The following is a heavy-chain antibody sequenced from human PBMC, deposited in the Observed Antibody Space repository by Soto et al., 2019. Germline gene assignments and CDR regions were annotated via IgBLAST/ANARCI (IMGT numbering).Heavy chain of an antibody. CDR2: FDPEDGET. Sequence: ASVKVSCKVSGYTLTELSMHWVRQAPGKGLEWMGGFDPEDGETIYAQKFQGRVTMTEDTSTDTAYMELSSLRSEDTTVYYCATPTGAAGTAFDIWGQGTMVTVSS. CDR3: ATPTGAAGTAFDI. V-gene: IGHV1-24*01. D-gene: IGHD6-13*01. CDR1: GYTLTELS. J-gene: IGHJ3*02.